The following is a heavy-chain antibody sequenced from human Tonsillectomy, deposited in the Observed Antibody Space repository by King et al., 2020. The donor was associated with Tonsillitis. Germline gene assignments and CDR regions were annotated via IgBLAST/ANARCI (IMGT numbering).Heavy chain of an antibody. CDR2: IKQDGSEK. J-gene: IGHJ3*02. Sequence: VQLVESGGGLVQPGGSLRLSCAVSGFTLSSYWMTWVRQAPGKGLEWVANIKQDGSEKYYVDPVKGRFTISRDNAKNSLYLQINSLRAEDTAVYYCARDRGAFDIWGQGTMVTVSS. CDR3: ARDRGAFDI. CDR1: GFTLSSYW. V-gene: IGHV3-7*03. D-gene: IGHD3-10*01.